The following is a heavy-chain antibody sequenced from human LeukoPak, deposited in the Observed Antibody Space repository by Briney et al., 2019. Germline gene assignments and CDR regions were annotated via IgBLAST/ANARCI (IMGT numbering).Heavy chain of an antibody. CDR3: AKDHFLYGYDSSGYPYQFFDY. V-gene: IGHV3-23*01. J-gene: IGHJ4*02. D-gene: IGHD3-22*01. Sequence: PGGSLRLSCAASGFTFSSYAMGWVRQAPGKGLEWVSAISGSGGSTYYADSVKGRFTISRDNSKNTLYLQMNSLRAEDTAVYYCAKDHFLYGYDSSGYPYQFFDYWGQGTLVTVSS. CDR1: GFTFSSYA. CDR2: ISGSGGST.